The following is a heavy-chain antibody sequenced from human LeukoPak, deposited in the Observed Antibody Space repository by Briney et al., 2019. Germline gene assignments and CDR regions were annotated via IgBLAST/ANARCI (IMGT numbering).Heavy chain of an antibody. J-gene: IGHJ4*02. Sequence: PGGSLRLSCAASGSTFSSYAMHWVRQAPGKGLEWVAVISYDGSNKYYADPVKGRFTISRDNSKNTLYLQMNSLRAEDTAVYYCAREPSPPGVAGPEFDYWGQGTLVTVSS. CDR2: ISYDGSNK. CDR3: AREPSPPGVAGPEFDY. D-gene: IGHD6-19*01. V-gene: IGHV3-30-3*01. CDR1: GSTFSSYA.